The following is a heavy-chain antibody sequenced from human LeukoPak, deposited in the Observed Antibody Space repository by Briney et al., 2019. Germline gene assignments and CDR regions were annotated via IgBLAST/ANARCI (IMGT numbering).Heavy chain of an antibody. CDR2: INSDGSST. CDR3: AREKYCSSTNCYPLFDP. J-gene: IGHJ5*02. D-gene: IGHD2-2*01. CDR1: GFTFSSYW. Sequence: PGGSLRLSCAASGFTFSSYWMHWVRQAPGKGLVWVSRINSDGSSTSYADSVKGRFTISRDNAKNTLYLQMNSLRAEDTAVYYCAREKYCSSTNCYPLFDPWGQGTLVTVSS. V-gene: IGHV3-74*01.